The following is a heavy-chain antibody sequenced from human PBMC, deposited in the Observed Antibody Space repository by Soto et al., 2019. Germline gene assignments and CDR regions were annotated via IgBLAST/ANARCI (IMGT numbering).Heavy chain of an antibody. J-gene: IGHJ6*02. V-gene: IGHV1-18*01. CDR2: ISAYNGNT. CDR3: ARDTLRLSTVTTNYYYYYGMDV. CDR1: GYTFTSYG. Sequence: QVQLVQSGAEVKKPGASVKVSCKASGYTFTSYGISWVRQAPGQGLEWMGWISAYNGNTNYAQKLQGRVTMTTDTSTSTAYMELRSLRSDDTAVYYCARDTLRLSTVTTNYYYYYGMDVWGQGTTVTVSS. D-gene: IGHD4-17*01.